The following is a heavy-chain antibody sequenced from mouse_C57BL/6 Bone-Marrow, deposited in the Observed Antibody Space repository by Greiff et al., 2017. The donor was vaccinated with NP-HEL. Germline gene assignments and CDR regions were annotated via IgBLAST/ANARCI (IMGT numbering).Heavy chain of an antibody. D-gene: IGHD2-1*01. CDR3: AKGGNYDYAMDY. J-gene: IGHJ4*01. CDR1: GYTFTSYW. CDR2: IDPSDSYT. Sequence: QVQLQQPGAELVMPGASVKLSCKASGYTFTSYWMHWVKQRPGQGLEWIGEIDPSDSYTNYTPKFKGKSTLTVDKSSSTAYMQLSSQTSEDSAVYYCAKGGNYDYAMDYWGQGTSVTVSS. V-gene: IGHV1-69*01.